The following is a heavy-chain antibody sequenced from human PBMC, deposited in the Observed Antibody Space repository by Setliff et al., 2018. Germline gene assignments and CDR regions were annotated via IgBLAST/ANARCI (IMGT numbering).Heavy chain of an antibody. CDR1: GYSFTSYW. V-gene: IGHV5-51*01. CDR3: ARLGYDSSGYYYTLNAFDI. D-gene: IGHD3-22*01. CDR2: IYPGDSDT. J-gene: IGHJ3*02. Sequence: PGESLKISCKGSGYSFTSYWIGWVRQMPGEGLEWMGIIYPGDSDTRYSPSFQGQVTISADKSISTAYLQWSSLKASDTAMYYCARLGYDSSGYYYTLNAFDIWGQGTMVTVSS.